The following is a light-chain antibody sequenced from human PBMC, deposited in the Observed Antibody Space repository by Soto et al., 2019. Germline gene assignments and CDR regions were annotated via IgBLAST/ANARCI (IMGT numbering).Light chain of an antibody. V-gene: IGLV2-14*02. CDR3: SSYTSSSIPYV. J-gene: IGLJ1*01. Sequence: QSVLTQPASVSGSPGQSITISCTGTSSDVGSYNLVSWYQQHPGKAPKLMIYDVSNRPSGVSNRFSGSKSGNTASLTISGLQAEDEADYYCSSYTSSSIPYVFGTGTKVTVL. CDR2: DVS. CDR1: SSDVGSYNL.